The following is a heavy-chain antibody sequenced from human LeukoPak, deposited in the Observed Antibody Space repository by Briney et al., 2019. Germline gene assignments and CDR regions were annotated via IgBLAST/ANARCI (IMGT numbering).Heavy chain of an antibody. CDR1: GYTFTSYG. D-gene: IGHD5-12*01. J-gene: IGHJ4*02. CDR2: ISAYNGNT. Sequence: ASVKVSCKASGYTFTSYGISWVRQAPGQGLEWMGWISAYNGNTNYAQKLQGRVTMTTDTSTSTAYMELRSLRSDDTAVYYCARVPALSVDIASFYFDYWGQGTLVTVSS. V-gene: IGHV1-18*01. CDR3: ARVPALSVDIASFYFDY.